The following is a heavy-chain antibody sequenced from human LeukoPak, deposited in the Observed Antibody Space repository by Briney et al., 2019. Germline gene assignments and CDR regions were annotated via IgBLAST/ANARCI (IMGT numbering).Heavy chain of an antibody. CDR1: GFTFSSYW. CDR2: IKQDGSEK. CDR3: ARVGYYYHY. J-gene: IGHJ4*02. D-gene: IGHD3-22*01. V-gene: IGHV3-7*01. Sequence: GGSLRLSCAASGFTFSSYWMSWARHAPGKGLEWVATIKQDGSEKDFVDSVKGRFTISRDNAKNSLYLQMNSLRAEDTALYYCARVGYYYHYWGQGTLVTVSS.